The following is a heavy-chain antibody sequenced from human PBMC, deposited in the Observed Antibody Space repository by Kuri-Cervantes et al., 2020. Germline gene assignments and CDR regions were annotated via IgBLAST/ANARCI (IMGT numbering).Heavy chain of an antibody. CDR1: GGTFSSYA. CDR2: IIPIFGTA. CDR3: ARGGYCSSTSCPPPDYYYYYMDI. V-gene: IGHV1-69*13. Sequence: SVKVSCKASGGTFSSYAISWVRQAPGQGLEWMGGIIPIFGTANYAQKFQGRVTITADESTSTAYMELSSLRSEDTAVYYCARGGYCSSTSCPPPDYYYYYMDIWGKGTTVTVSS. D-gene: IGHD2-2*03. J-gene: IGHJ6*03.